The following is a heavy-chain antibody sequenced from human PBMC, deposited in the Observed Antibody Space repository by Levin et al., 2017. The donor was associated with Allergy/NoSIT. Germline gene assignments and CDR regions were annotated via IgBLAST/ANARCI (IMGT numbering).Heavy chain of an antibody. V-gene: IGHV3-9*01. J-gene: IGHJ3*02. CDR2: ISWNSGSI. D-gene: IGHD3-10*01. Sequence: AGGSLRLSCAASGFTFDDYAMHWVRQAPGKGLEWVSGISWNSGSIGYADSVKGRFTISRDNAKNSLYLQMNSLRTEDTALDYCARDNIGLTDAVEIWGQGTMVIVSS. CDR3: ARDNIGLTDAVEI. CDR1: GFTFDDYA.